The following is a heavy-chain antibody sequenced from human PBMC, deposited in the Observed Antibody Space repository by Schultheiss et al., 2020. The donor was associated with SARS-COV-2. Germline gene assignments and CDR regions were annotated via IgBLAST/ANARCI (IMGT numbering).Heavy chain of an antibody. CDR1: GYSFIDYY. CDR2: INSNSGGT. D-gene: IGHD5-24*01. V-gene: IGHV1-2*02. CDR3: ARDHIVEMATIGY. J-gene: IGHJ4*02. Sequence: ASVKVSCKASGYSFIDYYMHWVRQAPGQGLEWMGWINSNSGGTNYAQKFQGRVTMTRDTSISTAYMELSRLRSDDTAVYYCARDHIVEMATIGYWGQGTLVTVSS.